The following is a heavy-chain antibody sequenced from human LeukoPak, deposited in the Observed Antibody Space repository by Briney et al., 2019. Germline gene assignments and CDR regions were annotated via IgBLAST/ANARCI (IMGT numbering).Heavy chain of an antibody. CDR1: GGTFSSYA. J-gene: IGHJ4*02. CDR3: ARDPSGYDWDY. V-gene: IGHV1-69*04. D-gene: IGHD5-12*01. Sequence: ASVKVSCKASGGTFSSYAISWVRQAPGQGLEWMGRIIPILGIANYAQKFQGRVTITADKSTSTAYMELSSLRSEDTAVYYCARDPSGYDWDYWGQGTLVTVSS. CDR2: IIPILGIA.